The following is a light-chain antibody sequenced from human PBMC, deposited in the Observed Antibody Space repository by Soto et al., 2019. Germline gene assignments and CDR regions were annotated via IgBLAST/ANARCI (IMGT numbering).Light chain of an antibody. CDR3: QHYNSYSEA. CDR1: QTISSW. J-gene: IGKJ1*01. Sequence: DIQMTQSPSTLSRSVGDRFTITFLSSQTISSWLAWYQQKPGQAPKLLIYKASTLKSGVPSRFSGSGSGTEFTLTISSLQPDDFATYYCQHYNSYSEAFGQGTKVDIK. V-gene: IGKV1-5*03. CDR2: KAS.